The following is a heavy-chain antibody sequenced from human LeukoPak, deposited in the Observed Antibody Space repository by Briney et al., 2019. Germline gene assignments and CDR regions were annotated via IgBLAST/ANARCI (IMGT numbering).Heavy chain of an antibody. CDR3: AKVETAAAATLRGFDY. CDR2: ISGSGGST. D-gene: IGHD6-13*01. Sequence: GGSLRLSCAASGFTFSSYAMSWVRQAPGKGLEWVSSISGSGGSTYYADSVKGRFTISRDNSKNTLYLQMNSLRAEDTAVYYCAKVETAAAATLRGFDYWGQGTLVTVSS. J-gene: IGHJ4*02. V-gene: IGHV3-23*01. CDR1: GFTFSSYA.